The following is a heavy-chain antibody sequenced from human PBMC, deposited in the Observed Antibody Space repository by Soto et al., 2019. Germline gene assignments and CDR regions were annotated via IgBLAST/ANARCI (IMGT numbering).Heavy chain of an antibody. Sequence: EEQLVESGGGLVKPGGSLRLSCAGSGFTFSFASMNWVRQAPGKGLEWVGRIKSEGSGGTTDYAAPVKGRFTISRDDSINTLYLQMNNLKTEDTAVYYCTHTWTYYSDNSVWDQGTMVTVSS. D-gene: IGHD3-22*01. V-gene: IGHV3-15*07. J-gene: IGHJ3*01. CDR3: THTWTYYSDNSV. CDR2: IKSEGSGGTT. CDR1: GFTFSFAS.